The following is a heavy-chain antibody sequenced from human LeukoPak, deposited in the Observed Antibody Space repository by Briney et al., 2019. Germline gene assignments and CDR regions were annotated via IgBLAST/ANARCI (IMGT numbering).Heavy chain of an antibody. D-gene: IGHD4-17*01. CDR2: ISYDGSNK. CDR1: GFTFSSYA. Sequence: GGSLRLSCAASGFTFSSYAMHWVRQAPGKGLEWVAVISYDGSNKYYAGSVKGRFTISRDNSKNSLYLQMNSLRAEDTAVYYCARGDDYGDYREVAFDIWGQGTMVTVSS. V-gene: IGHV3-30-3*01. CDR3: ARGDDYGDYREVAFDI. J-gene: IGHJ3*02.